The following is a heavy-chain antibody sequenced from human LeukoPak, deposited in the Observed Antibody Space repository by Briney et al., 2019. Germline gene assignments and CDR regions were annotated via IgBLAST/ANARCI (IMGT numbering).Heavy chain of an antibody. Sequence: ASVKVSCKASGYIFTGYYIHWVRQAPGQGLEWMGWINPNSGDTNYAQKFQGRVTMTRDTSISTAYMELSRLRSDDTAVYYCAREGFRGYCSGGSCYLPNYWGQGTLVTVSS. J-gene: IGHJ4*02. V-gene: IGHV1-2*02. CDR3: AREGFRGYCSGGSCYLPNY. D-gene: IGHD2-15*01. CDR1: GYIFTGYY. CDR2: INPNSGDT.